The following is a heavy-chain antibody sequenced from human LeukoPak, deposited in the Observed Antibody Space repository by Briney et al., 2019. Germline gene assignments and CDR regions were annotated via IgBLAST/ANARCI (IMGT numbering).Heavy chain of an antibody. Sequence: PGGPLRLSCAASGFTFSSYAMHWVRQAPGKGLEWVAVISYDGSNKYYADSVKGRFTISRDNSKNTLYLQMNSLRAEDTAVYYCARVCGDCAQRSLDYWGQGTLVTVSS. V-gene: IGHV3-30*04. J-gene: IGHJ4*02. CDR2: ISYDGSNK. CDR3: ARVCGDCAQRSLDY. CDR1: GFTFSSYA. D-gene: IGHD2-21*02.